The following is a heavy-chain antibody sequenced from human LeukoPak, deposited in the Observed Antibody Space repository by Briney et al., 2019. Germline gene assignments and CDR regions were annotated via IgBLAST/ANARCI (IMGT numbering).Heavy chain of an antibody. D-gene: IGHD3-10*01. Sequence: GASVKVSCKASGYTFTAYYMHWVRQAPGQGLEWMGWINPNSGGTNYAQKLQGRVTMTRDTSISTAYMELSRLRSDDTAVYYCGRFSVKLDRGRLDPWGQGTLVTVSS. CDR2: INPNSGGT. J-gene: IGHJ5*02. CDR3: GRFSVKLDRGRLDP. CDR1: GYTFTAYY. V-gene: IGHV1-2*02.